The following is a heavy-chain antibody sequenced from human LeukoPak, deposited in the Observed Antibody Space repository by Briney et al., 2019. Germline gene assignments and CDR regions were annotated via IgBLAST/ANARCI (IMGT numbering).Heavy chain of an antibody. Sequence: GGSLRLSCEVSGFTFSNFAMSWVRQAPGKGLDWVSAISSSGYTTYYADSAKGRFTISRDNSRDTLYLQMNSLRVEDTAVYYFAKAVAVTGALSGYYDYWGQGTLVTVSS. CDR2: ISSSGYTT. D-gene: IGHD4-11*01. CDR1: GFTFSNFA. CDR3: AKAVAVTGALSGYYDY. V-gene: IGHV3-23*01. J-gene: IGHJ4*02.